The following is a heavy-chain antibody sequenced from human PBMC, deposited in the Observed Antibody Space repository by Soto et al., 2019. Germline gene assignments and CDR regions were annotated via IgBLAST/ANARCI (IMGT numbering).Heavy chain of an antibody. CDR3: ARAANYDFWSEIYYFDY. CDR2: INSDGSST. Sequence: HPGGSLRLSCAASGFTFCSYWMHWVRQAPGKGLVWVSRINSDGSSTSYADSVKGRFTISRDNAKNTLYLQMNSLRAEDTAVYYCARAANYDFWSEIYYFDYWGQGTLVTVSS. J-gene: IGHJ4*02. D-gene: IGHD3-3*01. V-gene: IGHV3-74*01. CDR1: GFTFCSYW.